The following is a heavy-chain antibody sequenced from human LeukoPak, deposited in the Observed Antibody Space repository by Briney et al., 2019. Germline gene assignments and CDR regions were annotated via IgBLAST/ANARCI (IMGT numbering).Heavy chain of an antibody. D-gene: IGHD5-18*01. CDR1: GFTFSDYW. CDR2: IHRDGSST. CDR3: ARGTEGYTYGEFDS. Sequence: GGSLRLSCAASGFTFSDYWMHWVRQAPGKGLVWVSRIHRDGSSTTYADSVKGRFTISRDNAENTLYLQMNSLRAEDTAMYYCARGTEGYTYGEFDSWGQGTLVTVSS. J-gene: IGHJ5*01. V-gene: IGHV3-74*01.